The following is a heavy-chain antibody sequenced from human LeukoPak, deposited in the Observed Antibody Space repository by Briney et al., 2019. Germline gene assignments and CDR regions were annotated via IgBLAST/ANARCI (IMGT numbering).Heavy chain of an antibody. J-gene: IGHJ4*02. V-gene: IGHV1-2*02. CDR3: ARDKGTVTTYKLIDY. D-gene: IGHD4-4*01. Sequence: ASVKVSCKASGYTFTGYYMHWVRQAPGQGLEWMGWINPNSGGTNYAQKFQGRVTMTRDTSTSTVYMELSSLRSEDTAVYYCARDKGTVTTYKLIDYWGQGTLVTVSS. CDR2: INPNSGGT. CDR1: GYTFTGYY.